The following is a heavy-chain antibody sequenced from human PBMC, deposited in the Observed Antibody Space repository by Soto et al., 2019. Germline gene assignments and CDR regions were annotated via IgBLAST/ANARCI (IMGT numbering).Heavy chain of an antibody. CDR1: GGSLRTSV. CDR2: VIPILGTA. V-gene: IGHV1-69*01. J-gene: IGHJ4*02. CDR3: ARLGHPGH. Sequence: QVQLVPSGAEVKKPGSSVKVSCTASGGSLRTSVISWVRQAPAQRLEWRGGVIPILGTANYAQKFQGRVTMTADEATSTAYMDLSSLSPDDTAVYYCARLGHPGHWGPGTLVIVSS.